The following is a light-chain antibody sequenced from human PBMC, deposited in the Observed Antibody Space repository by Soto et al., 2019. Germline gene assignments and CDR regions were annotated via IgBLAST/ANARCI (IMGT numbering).Light chain of an antibody. Sequence: DYPMTQSPSTLSASVGDRVTITCRASQNIYTWLAWYQQKPGIAPKLLIYKASTLESGVPSRFSGSGYGTEFTLTISGLQPDDSAAYYCQQYERYSTFGQGTKVEIK. V-gene: IGKV1-5*03. CDR2: KAS. CDR1: QNIYTW. J-gene: IGKJ1*01. CDR3: QQYERYST.